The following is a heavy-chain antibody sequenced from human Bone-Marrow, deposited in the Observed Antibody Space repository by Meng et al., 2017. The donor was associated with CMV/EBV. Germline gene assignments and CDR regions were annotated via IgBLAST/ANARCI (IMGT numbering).Heavy chain of an antibody. CDR3: ARVDTPVYYDFWSGQKYYYGMDV. V-gene: IGHV1-69*10. Sequence: SVKVSCKASGGTFSSYAISWVRQAPGQGLEWMGGIIPTLGIANYAQKFQGRVTITADKSTSTAYMGLSSLRSEDTAVYYCARVDTPVYYDFWSGQKYYYGMDVWGQGTTVTFSS. CDR2: IIPTLGIA. D-gene: IGHD3-3*01. J-gene: IGHJ6*02. CDR1: GGTFSSYA.